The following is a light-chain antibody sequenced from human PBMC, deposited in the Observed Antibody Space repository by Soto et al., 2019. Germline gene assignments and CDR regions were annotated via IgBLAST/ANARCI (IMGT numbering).Light chain of an antibody. CDR1: QSITNNY. CDR3: QQYGNSPLT. V-gene: IGKV3-20*01. CDR2: GAS. Sequence: EIVLTQSPATLSLSPGERATRSCRASQSITNNYLAWYQQKPGRAHRLLIYGASSRATGIPDRFSGSGSGTDFTLTISRLETEDFAVYYCQQYGNSPLTFGGGTTVDIK. J-gene: IGKJ4*01.